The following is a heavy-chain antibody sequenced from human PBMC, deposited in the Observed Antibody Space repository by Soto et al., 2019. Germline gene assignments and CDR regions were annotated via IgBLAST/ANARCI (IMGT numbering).Heavy chain of an antibody. V-gene: IGHV3-48*03. Sequence: VGSLRLSCAATGFSFSAYDMNWVRQAPGKGLEWISYISSTGAIHHADSVKGRFTISRDNAKNSLYLQMNSLRAEDTAVYYCATVWFGELLRFDYWGQGTLVTVSS. CDR3: ATVWFGELLRFDY. CDR2: ISSTGAI. D-gene: IGHD3-10*01. J-gene: IGHJ4*02. CDR1: GFSFSAYD.